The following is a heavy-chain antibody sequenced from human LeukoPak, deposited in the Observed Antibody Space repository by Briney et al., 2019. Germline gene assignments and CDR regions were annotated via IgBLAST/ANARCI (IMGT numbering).Heavy chain of an antibody. V-gene: IGHV3-21*01. CDR2: ISSISSYI. CDR3: ARASEDSYYYGSGSPFEVSYYYYYYGMDV. Sequence: PGGSLRLSCAASGFTFSSYSMNWVRQAPGKGLEWVSSISSISSYIYYADSVKGRFTISRDNAKNSLYLQMNSLRAEDTAVYYCARASEDSYYYGSGSPFEVSYYYYYYGMDVWGKGTTVTVSS. D-gene: IGHD3-10*01. J-gene: IGHJ6*04. CDR1: GFTFSSYS.